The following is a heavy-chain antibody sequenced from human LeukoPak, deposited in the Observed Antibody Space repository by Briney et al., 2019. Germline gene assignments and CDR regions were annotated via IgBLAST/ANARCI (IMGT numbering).Heavy chain of an antibody. Sequence: GASVKVSCKASGYTFTGYYMHWVRQAPGQGPEWMGWINPNSGGTNYAQKFQGRVTMTRDTSISTAYMELSRLRSDDTAVYYCARGVLLRLGELSLFGYWGQGTLVTVSS. CDR1: GYTFTGYY. CDR3: ARGVLLRLGELSLFGY. J-gene: IGHJ4*02. V-gene: IGHV1-2*02. D-gene: IGHD3-16*02. CDR2: INPNSGGT.